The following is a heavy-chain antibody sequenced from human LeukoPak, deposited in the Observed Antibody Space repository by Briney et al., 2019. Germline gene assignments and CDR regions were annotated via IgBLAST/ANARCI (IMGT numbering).Heavy chain of an antibody. Sequence: GGSLRLSCAASGFTFSSYSMNWVRQAPGKGLEWVSSISSSSSYIYYADSVKGRFTISRDNAKNTLYLQMNSLRAEDTAVYYCARVVVGPDWLSLIDYWGQGTLVTVSS. D-gene: IGHD3-9*01. CDR3: ARVVVGPDWLSLIDY. CDR2: ISSSSSYI. CDR1: GFTFSSYS. J-gene: IGHJ4*02. V-gene: IGHV3-21*01.